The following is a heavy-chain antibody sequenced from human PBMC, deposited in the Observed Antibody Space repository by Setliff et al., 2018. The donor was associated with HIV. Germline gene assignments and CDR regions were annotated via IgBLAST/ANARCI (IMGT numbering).Heavy chain of an antibody. Sequence: ASVKVSCKASGYTFTSYAMHWVRQAPGQRLEWMGWINAGNGDTKYSQKFQGRVTITRDTSASTAYMDLTSLRSEDTAVHYCARSAYCSGGSCYSGAFDYWGQGTRGTVS. CDR2: INAGNGDT. D-gene: IGHD2-15*01. CDR1: GYTFTSYA. V-gene: IGHV1-3*01. CDR3: ARSAYCSGGSCYSGAFDY. J-gene: IGHJ4*02.